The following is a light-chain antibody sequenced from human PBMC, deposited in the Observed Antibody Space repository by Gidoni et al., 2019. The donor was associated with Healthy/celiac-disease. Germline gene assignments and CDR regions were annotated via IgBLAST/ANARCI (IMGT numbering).Light chain of an antibody. V-gene: IGLV2-23*01. CDR3: CSYAGSSTYV. Sequence: QSALTHPASVSGSPGQSITISCTGTSSDVGSYNLVSWYQQHPGKAPKLMIYEGSKRPSGVSNRFSGSKSGNTASLTSSGLQAEDEADYYCCSYAGSSTYVFGTGTKVTVL. J-gene: IGLJ1*01. CDR1: SSDVGSYNL. CDR2: EGS.